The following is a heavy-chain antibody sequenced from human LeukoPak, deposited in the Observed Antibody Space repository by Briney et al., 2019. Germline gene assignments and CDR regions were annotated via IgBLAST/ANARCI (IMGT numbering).Heavy chain of an antibody. CDR3: AKSPDWVVALFDY. Sequence: GGSLRLSCAASGFTFSSYAMSWVRQAPGKGLEWVSAISGSGGSTYYADSVKGRFTISRDNSKNTLYLQMNSLRADDTAVYYCAKSPDWVVALFDYWGQGTLVTVSS. CDR1: GFTFSSYA. J-gene: IGHJ4*02. D-gene: IGHD2-15*01. CDR2: ISGSGGST. V-gene: IGHV3-23*01.